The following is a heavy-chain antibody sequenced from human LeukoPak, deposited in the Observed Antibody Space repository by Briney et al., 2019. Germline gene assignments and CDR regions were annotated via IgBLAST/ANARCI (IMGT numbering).Heavy chain of an antibody. CDR3: ARQGDDY. Sequence: PGGSLRLSCAASGFTLSSYWMSWVRQAPGKGLEWVANIKQDGSEKYYVDSVKGRFTISRDNGKNSLYLQMNSLRAEDTAVYYCARQGDDYWGHGTLVTVSS. CDR2: IKQDGSEK. D-gene: IGHD3-16*01. J-gene: IGHJ4*01. V-gene: IGHV3-7*01. CDR1: GFTLSSYW.